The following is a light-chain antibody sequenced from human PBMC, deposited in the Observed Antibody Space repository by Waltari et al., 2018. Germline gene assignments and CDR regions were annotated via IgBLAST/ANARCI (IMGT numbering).Light chain of an antibody. CDR2: EVS. CDR3: SSYAGNHVV. Sequence: QSALTQPPSASGSPGQSVTISCTGTSSDVGGYNFVSWYQQHPGKAPKLMIYEVSERPSGLPDRFSGSKSGNTASLTVSGLQPEDEADYYCSSYAGNHVVFGGGTKWTVL. CDR1: SSDVGGYNF. J-gene: IGLJ2*01. V-gene: IGLV2-8*01.